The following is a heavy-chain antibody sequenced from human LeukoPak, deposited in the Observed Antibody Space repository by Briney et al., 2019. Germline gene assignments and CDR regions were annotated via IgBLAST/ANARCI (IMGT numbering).Heavy chain of an antibody. J-gene: IGHJ4*02. Sequence: GGSLRLPCAASGFTFSSYGMHWVRQAPGKGLEWVAVIWYDGSNKYYADSVKGRFTISRDNSKNTLYLQMNSLRAEDTAVYYCARDPVPHSYYYDSSGYYFDYWGQGTLVTVSS. D-gene: IGHD3-22*01. CDR2: IWYDGSNK. CDR3: ARDPVPHSYYYDSSGYYFDY. V-gene: IGHV3-33*01. CDR1: GFTFSSYG.